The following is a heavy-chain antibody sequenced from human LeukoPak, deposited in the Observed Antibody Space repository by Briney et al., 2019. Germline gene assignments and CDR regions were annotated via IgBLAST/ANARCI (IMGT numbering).Heavy chain of an antibody. CDR1: GFTFSSYW. CDR3: ARGVDYYENSGTIDY. Sequence: PGGSLRLSCAASGFTFSSYWMNWVRHAPGKGLVWVSRIASDGSSTTYADSVKGRFSISRDNAKNTLYLQMNSLRAEDTAVYYCARGVDYYENSGTIDYWGQGTLVTVSS. J-gene: IGHJ4*02. D-gene: IGHD3-22*01. V-gene: IGHV3-74*01. CDR2: IASDGSST.